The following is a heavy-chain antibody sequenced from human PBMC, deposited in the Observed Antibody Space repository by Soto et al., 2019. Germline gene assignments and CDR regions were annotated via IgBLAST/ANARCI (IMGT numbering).Heavy chain of an antibody. CDR2: INHSGST. Sequence: SETTSLTCAVDGGFLGGYYCSWIRQPPGKGLEWIGEINHSGSTNYNPSLKSRVTISVDTSKNQFSLKLSSVTAADTAVYYCARVSLCIAAAGTISLGFDYRGQRPLVTGS. V-gene: IGHV4-34*01. CDR3: ARVSLCIAAAGTISLGFDY. CDR1: GGFLGGYY. D-gene: IGHD6-13*01. J-gene: IGHJ4*02.